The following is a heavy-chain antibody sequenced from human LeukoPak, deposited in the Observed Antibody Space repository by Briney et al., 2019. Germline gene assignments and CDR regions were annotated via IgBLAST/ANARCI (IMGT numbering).Heavy chain of an antibody. V-gene: IGHV4-34*01. Sequence: SETLSLTCAVYGGSFSGYYWSWIRQTPGKGLEWIREINHSGSTNYNPSLKSRVTISVDTSKNQFSLKLSSVTAADTAVYYCARDRYYDSSGYYYRVSHYFDYWGQGTLVTVSS. D-gene: IGHD3-22*01. CDR3: ARDRYYDSSGYYYRVSHYFDY. J-gene: IGHJ4*02. CDR2: INHSGST. CDR1: GGSFSGYY.